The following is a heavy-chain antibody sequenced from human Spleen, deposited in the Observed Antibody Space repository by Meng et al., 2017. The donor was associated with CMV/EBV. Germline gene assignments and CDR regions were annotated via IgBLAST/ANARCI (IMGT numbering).Heavy chain of an antibody. CDR3: ARAGPIRPLDY. CDR2: ISSSSSYI. CDR1: GFTFSSYA. V-gene: IGHV3-21*01. J-gene: IGHJ4*02. Sequence: GESLKISCAASGFTFSSYAMTWVRQAPGKGLEWVSSISSSSSYIYYADSVKGRFTISRDNAKNSLYLQLNSLRAEDSAVYYCARAGPIRPLDYWGQGTLVTVSS.